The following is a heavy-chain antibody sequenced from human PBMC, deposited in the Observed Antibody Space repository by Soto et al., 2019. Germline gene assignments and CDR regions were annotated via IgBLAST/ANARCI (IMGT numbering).Heavy chain of an antibody. D-gene: IGHD4-17*01. Sequence: EVQLVESGGGLVQPGGSLRLSCTASGFTFSRFWMSWVRQAPGMGLECVANIKQDGSEKDYVDSVKGRFTISRDNAKNSLFLQMNNLRAEDTAVYYCARIGPDFGDYWDFRGQGALVTVSS. J-gene: IGHJ4*02. CDR1: GFTFSRFW. CDR2: IKQDGSEK. V-gene: IGHV3-7*01. CDR3: ARIGPDFGDYWDF.